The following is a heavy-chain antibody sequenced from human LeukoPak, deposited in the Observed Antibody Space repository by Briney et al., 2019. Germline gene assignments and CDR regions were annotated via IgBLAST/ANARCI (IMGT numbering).Heavy chain of an antibody. CDR1: GGSISSYY. J-gene: IGHJ6*03. Sequence: SETLSLTCTVSGGSISSYYWSWIRQPPGKGLEWIGYIYYSGSTNSNPSLKSRVTISVDTSKNQFSLKLSSVTAADTAVYYCARGVDTTMDPFYYYYYYMDVWGKGTTVTISS. CDR3: ARGVDTTMDPFYYYYYYMDV. CDR2: IYYSGST. V-gene: IGHV4-59*01. D-gene: IGHD5-18*01.